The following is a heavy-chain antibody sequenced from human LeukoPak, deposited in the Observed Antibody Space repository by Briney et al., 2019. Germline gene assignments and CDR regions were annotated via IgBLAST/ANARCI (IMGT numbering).Heavy chain of an antibody. CDR1: GFSFPSHT. J-gene: IGHJ4*02. CDR2: ISGSGTST. Sequence: GGSLRLSCVASGFSFPSHTMTWVRQAPGKGLEWVSSISGSGTSTYCADSVKGRFTISRDNSKNTLYLQMNSLRVEDTAVYYCAKAWSTATIGRYFDYWGQGTLVTVSS. CDR3: AKAWSTATIGRYFDY. V-gene: IGHV3-23*01. D-gene: IGHD5-24*01.